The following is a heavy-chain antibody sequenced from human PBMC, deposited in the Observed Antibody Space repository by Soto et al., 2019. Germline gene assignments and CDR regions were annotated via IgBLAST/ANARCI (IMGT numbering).Heavy chain of an antibody. CDR3: TTEAVVTATRAPFDY. D-gene: IGHD2-21*02. CDR1: GYSFTSHY. Sequence: ASVKVSCKAIGYSFTSHYMHWVRQAPGQGLEWMGTIYPGGVNIAYAQKFKGRFTISRDDSKNTLYLQMNSLKTEDTAVYYCTTEAVVTATRAPFDYWGQGTLVTVSS. V-gene: IGHV1-46*01. J-gene: IGHJ4*02. CDR2: IYPGGVNI.